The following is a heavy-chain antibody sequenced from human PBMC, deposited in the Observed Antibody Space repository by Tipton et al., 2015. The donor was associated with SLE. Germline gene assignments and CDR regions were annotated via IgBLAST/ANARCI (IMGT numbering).Heavy chain of an antibody. Sequence: GLVKPSGTLSLTCAVSGVSIYSSNWWTWVRQPPGKGLEWIGYIHYSGTVNYSPFLKSRVTMSVDTSKTQFSLKLSSLTAADTAVYYCARVVTVVATHYYDMDVWGQGTTVTVSS. V-gene: IGHV4-4*02. J-gene: IGHJ6*02. D-gene: IGHD2-15*01. CDR3: ARVVTVVATHYYDMDV. CDR1: GVSIYSSNW. CDR2: IHYSGTV.